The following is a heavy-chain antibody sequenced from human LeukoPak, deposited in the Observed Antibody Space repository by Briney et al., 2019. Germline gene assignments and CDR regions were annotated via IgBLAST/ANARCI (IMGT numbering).Heavy chain of an antibody. D-gene: IGHD3-10*01. V-gene: IGHV4-4*07. CDR2: VSGTGTI. J-gene: IGHJ5*02. CDR3: TRDRGTDGSDQLDP. Sequence: SETLSLTCTVSGDSITTYHWTWIRQPAGKGLEWIGRVSGTGTIIYNSSLKSRVTMSVDTSKNEFSLKLNSVTAADTAVYYCTRDRGTDGSDQLDPWGQGILVTVSS. CDR1: GDSITTYH.